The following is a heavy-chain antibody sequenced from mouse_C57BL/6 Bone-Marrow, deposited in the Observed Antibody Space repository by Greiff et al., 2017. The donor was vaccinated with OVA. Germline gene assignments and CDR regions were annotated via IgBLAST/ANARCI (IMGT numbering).Heavy chain of an antibody. CDR3: ARATTVAFDV. Sequence: QVQLQQPGAELVKPGASVKMSCKASGYTFTSYWITWVKQRPGQGLEWIGDIYPGCGSTNYNEKFKSKATLTVDTSSSTAYMQLSSLTSEDAADYCCARATTVAFDVWGTGTTVTVSS. CDR2: IYPGCGST. J-gene: IGHJ1*03. CDR1: GYTFTSYW. V-gene: IGHV1-55*01. D-gene: IGHD1-1*01.